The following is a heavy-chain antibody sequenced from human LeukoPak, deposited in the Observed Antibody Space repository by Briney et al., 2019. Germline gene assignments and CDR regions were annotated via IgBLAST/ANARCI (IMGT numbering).Heavy chain of an antibody. Sequence: GGSLRLSCAASGFTFSSYAMSWVRQAPGKGLEWVSATSGSGGSTYYADSLKGRFTISRDNSKNTLYLQMNSLRAEDTAVYYCAKVPLLDSSGWYEDYWGQGTLVTVSS. CDR1: GFTFSSYA. CDR3: AKVPLLDSSGWYEDY. V-gene: IGHV3-23*01. J-gene: IGHJ4*02. CDR2: TSGSGGST. D-gene: IGHD6-19*01.